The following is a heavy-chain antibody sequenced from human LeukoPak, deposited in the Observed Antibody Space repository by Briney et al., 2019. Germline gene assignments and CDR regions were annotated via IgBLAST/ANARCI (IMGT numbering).Heavy chain of an antibody. CDR1: GGSISSGGYS. CDR3: ARLNHDYGDYGGWFDP. D-gene: IGHD4-17*01. V-gene: IGHV4-30-2*01. J-gene: IGHJ5*02. Sequence: SETLSLTCAVSGGSISSGGYSWSWIRQPPGKGLEWIGYIYHSGSTYYNPSLKSRVTISVDRSKNQFSLKLSSVTAADTAVYYCARLNHDYGDYGGWFDPWGQGTLVTVSS. CDR2: IYHSGST.